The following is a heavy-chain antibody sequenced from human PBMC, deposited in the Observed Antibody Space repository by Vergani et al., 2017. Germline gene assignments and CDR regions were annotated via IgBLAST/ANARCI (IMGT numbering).Heavy chain of an antibody. CDR2: IFSNDER. CDR1: GFSLSNARTG. D-gene: IGHD6-13*01. CDR3: ARGTEQQLVLYWFDP. J-gene: IGHJ5*02. V-gene: IGHV2-26*01. Sequence: QVTLKESGPVLVKPTETLTLTCTVSGFSLSNARTGVSWIRQPPGKALEWLAHIFSNDERSYSTSLKSRLTISKDTYKSQVVLTMTNMDPVDTATYYCARGTEQQLVLYWFDPWGQGTLVTVSS.